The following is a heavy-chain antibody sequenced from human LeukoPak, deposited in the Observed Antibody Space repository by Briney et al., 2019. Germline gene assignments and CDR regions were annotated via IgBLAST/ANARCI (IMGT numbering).Heavy chain of an antibody. CDR1: GGSISSGDYY. CDR3: ASYLLYRYSGSYYDY. J-gene: IGHJ4*02. D-gene: IGHD1-26*01. V-gene: IGHV4-30-4*01. CDR2: IYYSGST. Sequence: SETLSLTCTVSGGSISSGDYYWSWIRQPPGKGLEWIGYIYYSGSTYYNPSLKSRVTISVDTSKNQFSLKLSSVTAADTTVYYCASYLLYRYSGSYYDYWGQGTLVTVSS.